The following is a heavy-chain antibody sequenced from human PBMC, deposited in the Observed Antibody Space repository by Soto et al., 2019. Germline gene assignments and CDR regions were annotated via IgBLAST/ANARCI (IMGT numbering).Heavy chain of an antibody. CDR3: AHSLYDYIWGSYLGY. J-gene: IGHJ4*02. CDR1: GFSLSTSGVG. Sequence: QITLKESGPTLVKPTQTLTLTCTFSGFSLSTSGVGVGWIRQPPGTDLEWLALIYWDDDKRYSPSLKSRLTITKDTSKNQVVLTMTNMDPVDTATYYCAHSLYDYIWGSYLGYWGQGTLVTVSS. CDR2: IYWDDDK. D-gene: IGHD3-16*01. V-gene: IGHV2-5*02.